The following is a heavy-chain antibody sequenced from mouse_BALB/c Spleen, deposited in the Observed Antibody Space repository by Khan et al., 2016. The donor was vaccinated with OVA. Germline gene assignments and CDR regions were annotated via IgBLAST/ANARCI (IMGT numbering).Heavy chain of an antibody. V-gene: IGHV1-77*01. Sequence: QVQLQQSGTELARPGTSVKLSCKASGYIFSDYYISWVKQRTGQGLEWMGEIYPGSGNTYYNENFKDKASLTADKSSNTVYIQLSSLSSEDSVVYFCARMDTTSLDYWGQGSSLTVSS. CDR2: IYPGSGNT. D-gene: IGHD6-2*01. CDR1: GYIFSDYY. CDR3: ARMDTTSLDY. J-gene: IGHJ2*02.